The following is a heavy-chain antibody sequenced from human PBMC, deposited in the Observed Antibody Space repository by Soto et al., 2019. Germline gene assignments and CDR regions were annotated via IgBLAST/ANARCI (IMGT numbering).Heavy chain of an antibody. CDR1: GGSISSSSYY. V-gene: IGHV4-39*01. CDR2: IYYSGST. CDR3: ARQKAQLWLPYYYYGMDV. J-gene: IGHJ6*02. Sequence: PSETLSLTCTVSGGSISSSSYYWGWIRQPPGKGLEWIGSIYYSGSTYYNPSLKSRVTISVDTSKNQFSLKLSSVTAADTAVYYCARQKAQLWLPYYYYGMDVWGQGTTVTVS. D-gene: IGHD5-18*01.